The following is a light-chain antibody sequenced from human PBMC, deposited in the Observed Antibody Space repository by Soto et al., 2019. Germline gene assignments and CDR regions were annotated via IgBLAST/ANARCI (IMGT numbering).Light chain of an antibody. CDR2: GAS. CDR1: QIISSSY. CDR3: QQYSASSYT. V-gene: IGKV3-20*01. Sequence: EIVLTQSPGTLSLSPGERATLSCRASQIISSSYLAWYQQKPGQAPRLLIYGASSRATDIPDRFSGSGSGTDFTLTISRLEPEDFAVYYCQQYSASSYTFGQGTKVDIK. J-gene: IGKJ2*01.